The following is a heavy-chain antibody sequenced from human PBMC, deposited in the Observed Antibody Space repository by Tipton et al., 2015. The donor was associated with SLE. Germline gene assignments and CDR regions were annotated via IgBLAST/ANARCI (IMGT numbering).Heavy chain of an antibody. V-gene: IGHV4-59*11. CDR1: GGSISSHY. D-gene: IGHD1-26*01. CDR3: ARGMLSGSYYFDY. CDR2: IYYSGST. J-gene: IGHJ4*02. Sequence: TLSLTCTVSGGSISSHYWSWIRQPPGKGLEWIGYIYYSGSTNYNPSLKSRVTISVDTSKNQFSLKLSSVTAADTAVYYCARGMLSGSYYFDYWGQGTLVTVSS.